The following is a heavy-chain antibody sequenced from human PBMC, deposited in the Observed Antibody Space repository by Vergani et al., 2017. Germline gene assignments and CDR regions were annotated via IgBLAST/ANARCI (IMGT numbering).Heavy chain of an antibody. CDR2: TTPQNGGT. Sequence: QVQLVQSGAEVKKLGPPVKASSKAPGYSFTDNFLPWVRQAPGQGIGWMGRTTPQNGGTQYAEKFKGRVTMTRDTSITTAYMELTSLTSDDTAVYYCVRGGTFDWLSTWGQGTLVTVSS. CDR1: GYSFTDNF. J-gene: IGHJ5*02. CDR3: VRGGTFDWLST. D-gene: IGHD3-9*01. V-gene: IGHV1-2*02.